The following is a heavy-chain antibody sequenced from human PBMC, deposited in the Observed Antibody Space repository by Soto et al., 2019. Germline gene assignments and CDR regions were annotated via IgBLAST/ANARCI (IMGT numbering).Heavy chain of an antibody. J-gene: IGHJ4*02. CDR2: ISGSGGST. CDR3: DSGTTGYFDY. V-gene: IGHV3-23*01. CDR1: GFTFSSYA. D-gene: IGHD3-10*01. Sequence: LRLSCAASGFTFSSYAMSWVRQAPGKGLEWVSAISGSGGSTYYADSVKGRFTISRDNSKNTLYLQMNSLRAEDTAVCAKDSGTTGYFDYWGQGTLVTVSS.